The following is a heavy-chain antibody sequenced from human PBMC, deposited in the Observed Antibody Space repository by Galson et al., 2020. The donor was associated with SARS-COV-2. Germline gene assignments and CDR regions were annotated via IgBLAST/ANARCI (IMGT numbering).Heavy chain of an antibody. J-gene: IGHJ5*02. CDR1: GGSFSGFY. D-gene: IGHD4-17*01. CDR2: INHSGST. CDR3: ATYSTVTTGFDP. V-gene: IGHV4-34*01. Sequence: SETLSLTCAVYGGSFSGFYWSWIRQPPGKGLEWIGEINHSGSTNYNPSLKSRVTISVDTSKNQFSLKLSSVTAADTAVYYCATYSTVTTGFDPWGQGTLVTVSS.